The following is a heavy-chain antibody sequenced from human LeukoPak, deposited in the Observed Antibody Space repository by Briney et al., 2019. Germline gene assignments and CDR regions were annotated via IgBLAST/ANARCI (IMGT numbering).Heavy chain of an antibody. CDR2: IYSGGST. D-gene: IGHD6-19*01. CDR3: ARVGGSGWFYFDY. J-gene: IGHJ4*02. V-gene: IGHV3-53*01. Sequence: GGSLRLSCAASGFTVSNNYMSWVRQAPGKGLEWVSVIYSGGSTYYADSVKGRFTISRDNSKNTLYLQMNSLRAEDTAVYYCARVGGSGWFYFDYWGQGTLVTVSS. CDR1: GFTVSNNY.